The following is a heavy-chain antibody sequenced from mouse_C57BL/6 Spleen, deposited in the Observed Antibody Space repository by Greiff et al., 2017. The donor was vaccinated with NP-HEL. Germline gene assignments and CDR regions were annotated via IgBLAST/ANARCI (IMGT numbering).Heavy chain of an antibody. V-gene: IGHV1-26*01. CDR3: ARFFSPSYGSSFDY. CDR1: GYTFTDYY. J-gene: IGHJ2*01. D-gene: IGHD1-1*01. CDR2: INPNNGGT. Sequence: EVQLQQSGPELVKPGASVKISCKASGYTFTDYYMNWVKQSHGKSLEWIGDINPNNGGTSYNQKFKGKATLTVDKSSSTAYMELRSLTSEDSAVYYSARFFSPSYGSSFDYWGQGTTLTVSS.